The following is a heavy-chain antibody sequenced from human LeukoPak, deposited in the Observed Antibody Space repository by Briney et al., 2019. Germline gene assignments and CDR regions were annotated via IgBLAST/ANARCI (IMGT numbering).Heavy chain of an antibody. D-gene: IGHD5-24*01. CDR1: GYSITSAYY. CDR3: ARAVGTDGYNLWVY. V-gene: IGHV4-38-2*02. J-gene: IGHJ4*02. Sequence: NPSETLSLTCTVSGYSITSAYYWGWIRQPPGKGLEWIGSFFLKGSTYYNPSLKSRVTISVDTSKNQFSLTLSSVTAADTAVYYCARAVGTDGYNLWVYWGQGTLVTVSS. CDR2: FFLKGST.